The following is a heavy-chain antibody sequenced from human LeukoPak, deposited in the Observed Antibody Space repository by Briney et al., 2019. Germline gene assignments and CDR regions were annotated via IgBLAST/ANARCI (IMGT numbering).Heavy chain of an antibody. Sequence: GGSLRLSCAASGFTFSGYGMHWVRQAAAKGLEWVAFIHYDGGNKYYAASVKGRFSISRDNSENTLYLQMNSLRPEDTAVYYCARDLYYYGSGRDYFDYWGQGTLVTVSS. J-gene: IGHJ4*02. CDR1: GFTFSGYG. D-gene: IGHD3-10*01. CDR3: ARDLYYYGSGRDYFDY. CDR2: IHYDGGNK. V-gene: IGHV3-30*02.